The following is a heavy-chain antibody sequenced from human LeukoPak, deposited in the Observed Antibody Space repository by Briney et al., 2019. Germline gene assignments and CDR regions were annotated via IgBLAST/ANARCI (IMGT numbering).Heavy chain of an antibody. Sequence: PSETLSLTCTISGGSISSISYYWSWIRQPPGKGLEWIGEINHSGSTNYNPSLKSRVTISVDTSKNQFSLKLSSVTAADTAVYYCARGLTSITIFGVVITRGDWFDPWGQGTLVTVSS. V-gene: IGHV4-39*07. CDR1: GGSISSISYY. D-gene: IGHD3-3*01. J-gene: IGHJ5*02. CDR2: INHSGST. CDR3: ARGLTSITIFGVVITRGDWFDP.